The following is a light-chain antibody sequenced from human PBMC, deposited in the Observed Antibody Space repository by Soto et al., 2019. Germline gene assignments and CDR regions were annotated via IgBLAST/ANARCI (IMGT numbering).Light chain of an antibody. J-gene: IGLJ2*01. V-gene: IGLV1-40*01. CDR1: SSNIGAGYD. Sequence: QSVLTQPPSVSGAPGQRVTIPCTGSSSNIGAGYDVHWYQQLPGTAPKLLIYGNSNRPSGVPDRFSGSKSGTSASLAITGLQAEDEADYCCQSYDSSLSGYVVIGGGTKLTVL. CDR3: QSYDSSLSGYVV. CDR2: GNS.